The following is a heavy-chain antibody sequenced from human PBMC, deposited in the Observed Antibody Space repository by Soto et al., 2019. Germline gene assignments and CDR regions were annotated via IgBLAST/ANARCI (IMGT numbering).Heavy chain of an antibody. CDR2: ISSSSSTI. V-gene: IGHV3-48*02. D-gene: IGHD4-4*01. CDR1: GFTFSSYS. Sequence: EVQLVESGGGLVQPGGSLRLSCAASGFTFSSYSMNWVRQAPGKGLEWVSYISSSSSTIYYADSVKGRFTISRDNAKNSLYLQMNSLRDEDTAVYYCARDKGWKDGGNYGYYFDYWGQGTLVTVSS. CDR3: ARDKGWKDGGNYGYYFDY. J-gene: IGHJ4*02.